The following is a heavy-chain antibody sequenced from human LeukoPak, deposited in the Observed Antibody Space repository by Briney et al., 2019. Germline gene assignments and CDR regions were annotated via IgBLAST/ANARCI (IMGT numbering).Heavy chain of an antibody. D-gene: IGHD2-15*01. CDR2: INSDGSST. Sequence: GGSLRLSCAASGFTFSSYWMHWVRQAPGKGLVWVSRINSDGSSTSYADSVKGRFTISRDNAKNTLYLQMNSLRAEDTAVYYCARDRSGGGKDCSGGSCYPRYYYYMDVWGKGTTVTVSS. CDR1: GFTFSSYW. J-gene: IGHJ6*03. CDR3: ARDRSGGGKDCSGGSCYPRYYYYMDV. V-gene: IGHV3-74*01.